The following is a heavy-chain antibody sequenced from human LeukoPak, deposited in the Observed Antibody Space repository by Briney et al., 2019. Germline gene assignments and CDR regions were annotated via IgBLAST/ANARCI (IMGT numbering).Heavy chain of an antibody. CDR3: ARSGGDYSNYDYLTGDDY. J-gene: IGHJ4*02. CDR2: IHYSGST. Sequence: SETLSLTCTVSGGSSSSYYWSWLRQPPGKGLEWIGYIHYSGSTKYNPSLKSRVTILVDTSKNQFSLRLSSVTAADTAVYYCARSGGDYSNYDYLTGDDYWGQGTLVTVSS. D-gene: IGHD4-4*01. V-gene: IGHV4-59*01. CDR1: GGSSSSYY.